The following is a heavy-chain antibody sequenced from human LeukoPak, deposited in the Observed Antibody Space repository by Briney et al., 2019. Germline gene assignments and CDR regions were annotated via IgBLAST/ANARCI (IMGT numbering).Heavy chain of an antibody. D-gene: IGHD3-10*01. V-gene: IGHV4-34*01. J-gene: IGHJ6*02. CDR2: INHSGST. CDR1: GGSFSGYH. Sequence: SETLSLTCAVYGGSFSGYHWSWIRQPPGKGLEWIGEINHSGSTNYNPSLKSRVTISVDTSKNQFSLKLSSVTAADTAVYYCARENYYGSGSYYPYYYYGMDVWGQGTTVTVSS. CDR3: ARENYYGSGSYYPYYYYGMDV.